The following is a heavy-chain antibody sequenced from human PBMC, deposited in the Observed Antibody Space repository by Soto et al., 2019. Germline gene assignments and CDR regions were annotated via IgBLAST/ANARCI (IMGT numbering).Heavy chain of an antibody. V-gene: IGHV3-30*18. CDR2: ISYDGSNK. Sequence: GSLRLSCAASGFTFSSYGMHWVRQAPGKGLEWVAVISYDGSNKYYADSVKGRFTISRDNSKNTLYLQMNSLRAEDTAVYYCAKDLTGNYFDYWGQGTLVTVSS. J-gene: IGHJ4*02. D-gene: IGHD7-27*01. CDR1: GFTFSSYG. CDR3: AKDLTGNYFDY.